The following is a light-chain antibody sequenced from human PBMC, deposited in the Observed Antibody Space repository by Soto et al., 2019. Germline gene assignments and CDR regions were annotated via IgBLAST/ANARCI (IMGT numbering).Light chain of an antibody. CDR3: CSYAGSGAFV. CDR2: DVT. Sequence: QSVLTQPRSVSGAPGQSVTISCTGSSRDVVGYNYVSWYQQHPGKAPKLIIYDVTKRPSGVPDRFSGSKSGNTASLTISGLQAEDEADYHCCSYAGSGAFVFGAGTKVTVL. J-gene: IGLJ1*01. V-gene: IGLV2-11*01. CDR1: SRDVVGYNY.